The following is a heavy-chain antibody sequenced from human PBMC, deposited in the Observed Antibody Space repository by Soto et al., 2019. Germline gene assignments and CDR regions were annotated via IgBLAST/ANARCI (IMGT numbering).Heavy chain of an antibody. D-gene: IGHD6-19*01. V-gene: IGHV3-33*01. Sequence: LRLSCAASGFTLSTYGMHWVRQAPGKGLEWVAVVWYDGSNKYYADSVKGRFAVSRDNSKNTLYLQMNSLRAEDTAVYYCARPLEQWQLGFGMDVWGQGSPVTVSS. J-gene: IGHJ6*01. CDR2: VWYDGSNK. CDR1: GFTLSTYG. CDR3: ARPLEQWQLGFGMDV.